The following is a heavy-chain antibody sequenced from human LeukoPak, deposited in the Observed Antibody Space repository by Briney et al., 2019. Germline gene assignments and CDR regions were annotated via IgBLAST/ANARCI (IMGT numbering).Heavy chain of an antibody. J-gene: IGHJ4*02. Sequence: PSETLSLTCTVSGGSLSSYYWSWIRQPAGKGLEWSGRIYISGSTNYNPSLKSRVTMSVDTSKNQFSLKLSSVTAADTAVYYCARDRGTWNDDGFDYWGQGTLVTVSS. CDR1: GGSLSSYY. CDR3: ARDRGTWNDDGFDY. D-gene: IGHD1-1*01. CDR2: IYISGST. V-gene: IGHV4-4*07.